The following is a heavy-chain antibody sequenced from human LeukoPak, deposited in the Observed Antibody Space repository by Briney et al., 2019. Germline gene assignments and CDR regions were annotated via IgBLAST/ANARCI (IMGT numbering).Heavy chain of an antibody. J-gene: IGHJ4*02. D-gene: IGHD1-1*01. V-gene: IGHV3-23*01. CDR3: AYLGLSSDWNDVPGPQIDY. Sequence: GGSLRLSCAASGFTFTDFAMNWVRQAPGKGLEWVSTISASGTITYYADSVKGRCTISRDYSKNTVYLQMNSLRAEDTAVYYCAYLGLSSDWNDVPGPQIDYWGQGTLVTVSS. CDR2: ISASGTIT. CDR1: GFTFTDFA.